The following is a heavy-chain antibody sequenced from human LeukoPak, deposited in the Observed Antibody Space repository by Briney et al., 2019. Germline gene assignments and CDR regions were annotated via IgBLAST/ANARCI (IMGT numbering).Heavy chain of an antibody. CDR2: ISSSGSTI. CDR1: GFTFSSYE. D-gene: IGHD3-10*02. Sequence: GGSLRLSCAASGFTFSSYEMNWVRQAPGKGLEWVSYISSSGSTIYYADSVKGRFTISRDNAKNSLYLQMNSLRVEDTAVYFCARVFVGENFDYWGQGTLVTVSS. J-gene: IGHJ4*02. CDR3: ARVFVGENFDY. V-gene: IGHV3-48*03.